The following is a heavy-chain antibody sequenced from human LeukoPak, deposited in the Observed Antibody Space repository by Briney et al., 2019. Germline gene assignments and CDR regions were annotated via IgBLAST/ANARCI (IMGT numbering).Heavy chain of an antibody. J-gene: IGHJ4*02. Sequence: GGSLRLSCTASGFPFSSYWMTWVRQAPGKGLEWVANIKLDGSVINYVDSVKGPFTISRDNAKNSLYLQMTNLRVEDTALYYCAKDSYSKGDYWGQGTLVTVS. D-gene: IGHD6-13*01. V-gene: IGHV3-7*01. CDR3: AKDSYSKGDY. CDR1: GFPFSSYW. CDR2: IKLDGSVI.